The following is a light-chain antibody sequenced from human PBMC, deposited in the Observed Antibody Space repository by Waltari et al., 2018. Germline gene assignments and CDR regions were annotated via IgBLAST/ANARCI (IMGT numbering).Light chain of an antibody. Sequence: NFLLTQAHSVSESPGKPVTISCTGSGGSIARNYVQWYQQRPGSAPPTVIYEDNKRPSGVPDRFSGSIDSSSNSASLIISGLKTEDEADYYCQSYTNNIVIFGGGTKLTVL. CDR3: QSYTNNIVI. CDR2: EDN. V-gene: IGLV6-57*02. CDR1: GGSIARNY. J-gene: IGLJ2*01.